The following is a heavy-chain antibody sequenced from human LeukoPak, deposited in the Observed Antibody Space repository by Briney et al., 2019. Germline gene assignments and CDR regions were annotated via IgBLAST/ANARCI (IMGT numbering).Heavy chain of an antibody. CDR1: GGSISSSNW. V-gene: IGHV4-39*01. CDR3: ARHRAVGLTVGHHDAFDI. Sequence: PSENLSLTCAVSGGSISSSNWWSWIRQPPGKGLEWIGSIYYSGSTYYNPSLKSRVTISVDTSKNQFSLKLSSVTAADTAVYYCARHRAVGLTVGHHDAFDIWGQGTMVTVSS. D-gene: IGHD4-23*01. CDR2: IYYSGST. J-gene: IGHJ3*02.